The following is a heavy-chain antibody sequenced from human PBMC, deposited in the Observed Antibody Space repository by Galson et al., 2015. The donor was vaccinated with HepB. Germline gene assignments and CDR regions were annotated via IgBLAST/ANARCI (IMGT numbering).Heavy chain of an antibody. V-gene: IGHV3-23*01. D-gene: IGHD1-26*01. CDR1: GFTFISYA. Sequence: SLRLSCAASGFTFISYAMSWVRQAPGKGLEWVSAISGSGGSTYYADSVKGRFTISRDNSKNTLYLQMNSLRAEDTAVYYCAKGGSYPGGYYYYMDVWGKGTTVTVSS. J-gene: IGHJ6*03. CDR2: ISGSGGST. CDR3: AKGGSYPGGYYYYMDV.